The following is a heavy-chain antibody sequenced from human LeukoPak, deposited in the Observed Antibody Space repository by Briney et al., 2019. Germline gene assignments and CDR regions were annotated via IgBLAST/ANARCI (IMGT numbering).Heavy chain of an antibody. CDR2: ISYDGRNK. D-gene: IGHD5-18*01. CDR3: ARVASAQLWYNWFDP. V-gene: IGHV3-30*04. Sequence: PGGSLRLSCVASGFTFGSYAMHWARRAPGEGLEWVAFISYDGRNKYHADSVKGRFTISRDNSKNTLYLQMNSLRAEDTAVYYCARVASAQLWYNWFDPWGQGTQVTVSS. J-gene: IGHJ5*02. CDR1: GFTFGSYA.